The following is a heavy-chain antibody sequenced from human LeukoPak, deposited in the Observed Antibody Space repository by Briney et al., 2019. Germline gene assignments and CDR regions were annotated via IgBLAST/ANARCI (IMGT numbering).Heavy chain of an antibody. CDR3: TTGGSGWYVGY. Sequence: GGSLRLSCAASGFTFSNAWMTWVRQAPGKGLEWVGRIKSKTDGGTTDYAAPVKCRFTISRDDSKNTLYLQMNSLKTEDTALYYCTTGGSGWYVGYWGQGTLVTVSS. V-gene: IGHV3-15*01. D-gene: IGHD6-19*01. CDR1: GFTFSNAW. J-gene: IGHJ4*02. CDR2: IKSKTDGGTT.